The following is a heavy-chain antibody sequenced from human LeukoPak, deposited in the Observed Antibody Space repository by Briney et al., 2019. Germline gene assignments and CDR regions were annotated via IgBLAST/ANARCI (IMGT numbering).Heavy chain of an antibody. CDR2: IYPVDSDN. V-gene: IGHV5-51*01. CDR3: ARQRFTTRAYAGNWFDP. D-gene: IGHD3-16*01. Sequence: GESLKISCKGYGYSFTSYWIGWVRQMPGKGMEWMGTIYPVDSDNRYRTSLQRQVTISADKSISTAYLQWSSLKASDTAMYYCARQRFTTRAYAGNWFDPWGQGTLVTVSS. J-gene: IGHJ5*02. CDR1: GYSFTSYW.